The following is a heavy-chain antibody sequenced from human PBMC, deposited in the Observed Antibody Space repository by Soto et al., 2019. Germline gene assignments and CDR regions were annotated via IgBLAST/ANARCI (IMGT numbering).Heavy chain of an antibody. CDR1: GFTFSSYS. CDR2: VGGGGDNI. V-gene: IGHV3-23*01. D-gene: IGHD3-10*01. Sequence: QLLESGGGLVQPGGSLRLSCAASGFTFSSYSMNWVRQAPGKGLQWVATVGGGGDNIFYADSVKGRFTISRDDSQNMLFLQMNSMRPDDTAVYFCAKRDYGSGRSAPLINYWGQGTLVTVSS. J-gene: IGHJ4*02. CDR3: AKRDYGSGRSAPLINY.